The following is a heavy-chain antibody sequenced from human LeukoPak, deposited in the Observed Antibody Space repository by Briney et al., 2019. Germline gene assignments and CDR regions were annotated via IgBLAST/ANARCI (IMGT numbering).Heavy chain of an antibody. V-gene: IGHV5-51*01. CDR3: ARRPAGLAGWFFDL. J-gene: IGHJ2*01. Sequence: GESLKISCKASGYSFTNHWIGWVRQMSGRGLEWMGIIYPDDSDTSYCPSFQGQVTISVDRSISTAYLQWSSLEAPDTALYYCARRPAGLAGWFFDLWGRGTLVTVSS. D-gene: IGHD7-27*01. CDR1: GYSFTNHW. CDR2: IYPDDSDT.